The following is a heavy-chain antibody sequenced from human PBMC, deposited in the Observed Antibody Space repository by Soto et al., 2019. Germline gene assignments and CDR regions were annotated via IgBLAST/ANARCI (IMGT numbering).Heavy chain of an antibody. J-gene: IGHJ4*02. CDR1: GGSIHNSHSF. CDR2: VYYSGGA. CDR3: GRVVEGATRHTDFDS. D-gene: IGHD2-15*01. V-gene: IGHV4-39*01. Sequence: SETLSLTCAVSGGSIHNSHSFWGWIRQPPGKGLEFIGSVYYSGGAYYNPSLESRVTVSVDPSKNQFSLRLNSVTATDTAVYYCGRVVEGATRHTDFDSWGPGTLVTVYS.